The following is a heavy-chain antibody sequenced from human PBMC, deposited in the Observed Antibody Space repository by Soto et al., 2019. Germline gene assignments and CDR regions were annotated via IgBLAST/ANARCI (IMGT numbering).Heavy chain of an antibody. D-gene: IGHD2-21*01. V-gene: IGHV4-31*01. CDR1: GGSVSSGAYY. J-gene: IGHJ6*03. CDR3: AREIQYCGRRRRGGCVVSSGYCMDV. Sequence: QVQLQESGPGLVKPSETLSLTCTVSGGSVSSGAYYWTWIRQHPGKGLEWVGYIYLNGTTSYNPCLKSLVTISLDTSKNQCTRRLSAVTAADTAVYYCAREIQYCGRRRRGGCVVSSGYCMDVWGKGTAVTVSS. CDR2: IYLNGTT.